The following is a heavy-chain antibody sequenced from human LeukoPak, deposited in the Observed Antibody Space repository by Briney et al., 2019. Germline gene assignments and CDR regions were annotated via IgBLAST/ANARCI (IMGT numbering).Heavy chain of an antibody. CDR3: ARGGHRYYDILTGYFFHSYFDY. J-gene: IGHJ4*02. Sequence: GASVKVSCKASGGTFSSYAISWVRQAPGQGLEWMGGIIPIFGTANYAQKFQGRVTITTGESTSTAYMELSSLRSEDTAVYYCARGGHRYYDILTGYFFHSYFDYWGQGTLVTVSS. V-gene: IGHV1-69*05. D-gene: IGHD3-9*01. CDR2: IIPIFGTA. CDR1: GGTFSSYA.